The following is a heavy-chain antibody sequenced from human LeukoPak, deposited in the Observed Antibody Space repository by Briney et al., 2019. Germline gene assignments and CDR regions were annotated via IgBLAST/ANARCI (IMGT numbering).Heavy chain of an antibody. CDR1: GGSFSGYY. Sequence: PSETLSLTCAVCGGSFSGYYWSWIRQPPGKGREWIGEINHSGSTNYNPSLKSRVTISVDTSKNQFSLKLSSVTAADTAVYYCARGRGYSYGYYYYYMDVWGKGTTVTVSS. V-gene: IGHV4-34*01. CDR3: ARGRGYSYGYYYYYMDV. D-gene: IGHD5-18*01. J-gene: IGHJ6*03. CDR2: INHSGST.